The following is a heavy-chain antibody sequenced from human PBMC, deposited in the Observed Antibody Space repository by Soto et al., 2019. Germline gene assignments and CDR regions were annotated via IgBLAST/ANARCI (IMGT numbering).Heavy chain of an antibody. CDR1: GGSISSGDYY. CDR3: ARVRTRYSGSFNWFDP. D-gene: IGHD1-26*01. V-gene: IGHV4-30-4*01. Sequence: SETLSLTCTVSGGSISSGDYYWSWIRQPPGKGLEWIGYIYYSGSTYYNPSLKSRVTISVDTSKNQFSLKLSSVTAADTAVYYCARVRTRYSGSFNWFDPWGQGTLVTVSS. CDR2: IYYSGST. J-gene: IGHJ5*02.